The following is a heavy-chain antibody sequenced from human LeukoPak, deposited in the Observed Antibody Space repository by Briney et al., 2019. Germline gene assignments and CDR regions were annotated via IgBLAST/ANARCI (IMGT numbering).Heavy chain of an antibody. Sequence: SETLSLTCAVYGGSFSGYYWSWIRQPPGKGLEWIGEINHSGSTNYNPSLKSRVSMSVDTSKNQFSLKLSSVTAADTAVYFCARVYADWFDPWGQGTLVTVSS. CDR3: ARVYADWFDP. J-gene: IGHJ5*02. V-gene: IGHV4-34*01. CDR1: GGSFSGYY. CDR2: INHSGST. D-gene: IGHD2-2*02.